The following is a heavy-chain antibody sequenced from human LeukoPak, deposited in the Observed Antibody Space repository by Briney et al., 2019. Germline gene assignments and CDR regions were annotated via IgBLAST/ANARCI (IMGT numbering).Heavy chain of an antibody. CDR1: GYTFTSYA. J-gene: IGHJ4*02. CDR2: INTNTGNP. Sequence: GASVKVSCKASGYTFTSYAMNWVRQAPGQGLEWMGWINTNTGNPTYAQGFTGRFVFSLDTSVSTAYLQISSLKAEDTAVYYCARDSARYSNYMDLPPTAGDYWGQGTLVTVSS. CDR3: ARDSARYSNYMDLPPTAGDY. D-gene: IGHD4-11*01. V-gene: IGHV7-4-1*02.